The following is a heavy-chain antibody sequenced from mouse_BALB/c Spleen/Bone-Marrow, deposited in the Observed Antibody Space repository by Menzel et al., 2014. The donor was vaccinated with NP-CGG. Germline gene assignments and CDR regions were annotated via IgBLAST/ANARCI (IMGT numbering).Heavy chain of an antibody. V-gene: IGHV2-2*02. J-gene: IGHJ4*01. CDR1: GFSLTSYG. CDR3: ARKAISPDAMDY. Sequence: QVQLQQSGPGLVQPSPCLSITCTVSGFSLTSYGIHWVRQSPGKGLEWLGGIWRGGSTDHNAAFTSRLSISKENSKSQFFFKMISLQANATAIYYCARKAISPDAMDYWGQGTSVTVSS. CDR2: IWRGGST.